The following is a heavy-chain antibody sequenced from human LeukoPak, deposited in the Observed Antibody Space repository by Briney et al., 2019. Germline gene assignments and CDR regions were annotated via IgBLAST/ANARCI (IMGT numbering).Heavy chain of an antibody. CDR3: ARENDYGEYAGYFDY. D-gene: IGHD4-17*01. J-gene: IGHJ4*02. Sequence: PGGSLRLSCAASGFTFSSYGMHWVRQAPGKGLEWVAFIRYDGSNKYYADSVKGRFTISRDNAKNSLYLQMNSLRAEDTAVYNCARENDYGEYAGYFDYWGQGTLVTVSS. CDR1: GFTFSSYG. CDR2: IRYDGSNK. V-gene: IGHV3-30*02.